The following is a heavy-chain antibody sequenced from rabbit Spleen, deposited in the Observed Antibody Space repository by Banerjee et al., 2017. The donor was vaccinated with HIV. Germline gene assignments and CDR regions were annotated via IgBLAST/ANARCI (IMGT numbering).Heavy chain of an antibody. CDR1: GFTISNYW. V-gene: IGHV1S7*01. CDR2: IYPITETT. J-gene: IGHJ4*01. D-gene: IGHD7-1*01. CDR3: ARFYAGYGDFGYAAM. Sequence: QLEESGGGLVQPGGSLTLSCKAYGFTISNYWMNWVRQAPGKGLEWIGIIYPITETTYYASWVNGRFTISSDNAQNTVDLQMNSLTAADTATYFCARFYAGYGDFGYAAMWGPGTLVTVS.